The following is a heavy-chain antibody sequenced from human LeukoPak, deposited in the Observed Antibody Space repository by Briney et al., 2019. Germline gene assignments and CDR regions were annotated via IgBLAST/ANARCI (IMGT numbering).Heavy chain of an antibody. CDR3: ARALGYCSSGSCYYYDY. J-gene: IGHJ4*02. CDR2: IYPGDSET. D-gene: IGHD2-15*01. CDR1: GYRFSSYW. V-gene: IGHV5-51*01. Sequence: NAGESLKISCKGSGYRFSSYWIGWVRQMPGKGLEWMGIIYPGDSETRYSPSFQGQVTISADKSISTAYLQWSSLKASDTAMYYCARALGYCSSGSCYYYDYWGQGTLVTVSS.